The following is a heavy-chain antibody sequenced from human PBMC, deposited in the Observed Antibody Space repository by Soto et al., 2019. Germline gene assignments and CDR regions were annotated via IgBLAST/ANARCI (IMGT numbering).Heavy chain of an antibody. V-gene: IGHV1-18*01. CDR1: GYTFTSYG. CDR2: ISAYNGNT. Sequence: QVQLVQSGAEVKKPGASVKVSCKSSGYTFTSYGISWVRQAPGQGLEWMGWISAYNGNTNYAQKLHGRVTMTTDTSTSTAYMELRSLRSDDTAVYYCARGDTRYCSGGSCSTATNPLFHWGQGTLVTVSS. J-gene: IGHJ4*02. CDR3: ARGDTRYCSGGSCSTATNPLFH. D-gene: IGHD2-15*01.